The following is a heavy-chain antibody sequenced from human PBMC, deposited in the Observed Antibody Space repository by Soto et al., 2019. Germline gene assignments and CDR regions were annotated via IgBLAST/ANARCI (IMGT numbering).Heavy chain of an antibody. V-gene: IGHV3-15*01. CDR2: IKSKTDGGAR. Sequence: GVLRLSCAASGFTFSSYWMSWVRQAPGKGLEWVGRIKSKTDGGARDYAAPVKARFTISRDDSKNTLYLQMNSLETEDTAVYYCTTDLATLNFNRLPGFDVWGQGTLV. CDR1: GFTFSSYW. D-gene: IGHD4-17*01. J-gene: IGHJ4*02. CDR3: TTDLATLNFNRLPGFDV.